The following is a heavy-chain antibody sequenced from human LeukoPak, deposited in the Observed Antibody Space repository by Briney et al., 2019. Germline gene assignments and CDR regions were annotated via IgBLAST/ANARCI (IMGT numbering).Heavy chain of an antibody. D-gene: IGHD3-3*01. CDR1: GFTFDDYA. V-gene: IGHV3-9*01. CDR3: ARTYDFGIGPPGDAFDN. CDR2: ISWNSGSI. Sequence: GGSLRLSCAASGFTFDDYAMHWVRQAPGKGLERVSGISWNSGSIGYADSVKGRFTISRDNAEDSVYLQMNSLRVEDTAVYYCARTYDFGIGPPGDAFDNWGQGTLVTVFS. J-gene: IGHJ3*02.